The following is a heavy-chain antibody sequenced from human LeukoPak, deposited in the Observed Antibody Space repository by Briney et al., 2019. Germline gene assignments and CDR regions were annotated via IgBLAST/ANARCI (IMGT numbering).Heavy chain of an antibody. J-gene: IGHJ4*02. CDR1: GFTFSNYA. V-gene: IGHV3-48*03. CDR2: ISSSGRTI. Sequence: GGSLRLSCSASGFTFSNYAMNWVRQAPGKGLEWVSYISSSGRTIYYADSVKGRFTIVRDNAKNSLYLQMNSLRAEDTAVYYGARASGGLQIAAANWGDYFDYWGQGTLVTVSS. D-gene: IGHD6-13*01. CDR3: ARASGGLQIAAANWGDYFDY.